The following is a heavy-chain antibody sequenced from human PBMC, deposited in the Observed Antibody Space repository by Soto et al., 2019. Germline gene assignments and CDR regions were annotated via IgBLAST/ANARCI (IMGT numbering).Heavy chain of an antibody. CDR3: ARGSIAVPKIYYYFYMDF. CDR1: GYTFSTYA. Sequence: QVQLVQSGAEVKKPGASVKVSCKASGYTFSTYAMHWVCKAPGQRLEWMGVINAGNGNTKYSQKFQGRVTITRDTSAGTAYMELSSLRSEDTAMYYCARGSIAVPKIYYYFYMDFWGKGTTVTVSS. V-gene: IGHV1-3*01. CDR2: INAGNGNT. J-gene: IGHJ6*03. D-gene: IGHD6-6*01.